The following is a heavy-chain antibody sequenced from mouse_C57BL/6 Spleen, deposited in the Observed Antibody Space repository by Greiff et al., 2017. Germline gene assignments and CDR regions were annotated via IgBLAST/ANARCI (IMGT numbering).Heavy chain of an antibody. D-gene: IGHD3-2*02. V-gene: IGHV2-6*03. CDR2: IWSDGST. Sequence: VQLQQSGPGLVAPSQSLSITCTVSGFSLTSYGVHWVRQPPGKGLEWLVVIWSDGSTTYNSALKSRLSSSKDNSKSQVFLKMNSLQTDDTAMYYCAREGDSSGPFAYWGQGTLVTVSA. CDR1: GFSLTSYG. J-gene: IGHJ3*01. CDR3: AREGDSSGPFAY.